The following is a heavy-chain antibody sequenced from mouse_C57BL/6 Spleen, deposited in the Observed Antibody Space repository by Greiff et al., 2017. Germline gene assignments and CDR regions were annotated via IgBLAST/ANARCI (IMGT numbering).Heavy chain of an antibody. J-gene: IGHJ2*02. D-gene: IGHD1-1*01. CDR2: INPRSGST. CDR1: GYPFTSSW. Sequence: VKLQESGAELAKPGASVKLSCKASGYPFTSSWMNWVNQRPGKGLEWIGNINPRSGSTKYNQKFKDKATLTADKSSSTAYMQLSSLTYEDAAVYYCSRSITTVVATDYWGQGTSLTVSS. CDR3: SRSITTVVATDY. V-gene: IGHV1-7*01.